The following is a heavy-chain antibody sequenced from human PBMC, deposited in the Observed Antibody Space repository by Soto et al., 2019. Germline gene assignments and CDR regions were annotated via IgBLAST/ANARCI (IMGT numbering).Heavy chain of an antibody. CDR3: AGEIAARFDY. J-gene: IGHJ4*02. Sequence: QVQLVQSGAEVKKPGSSVKVSCKASGGTFSSYAISWVRQAPGQGLEWMGGIIPIFGTANYAQKFQGRVTMTAEEATSTAYMELSSLRAEDTAVYCCAGEIAARFDYWGQGTLVTVSS. V-gene: IGHV1-69*12. D-gene: IGHD6-6*01. CDR2: IIPIFGTA. CDR1: GGTFSSYA.